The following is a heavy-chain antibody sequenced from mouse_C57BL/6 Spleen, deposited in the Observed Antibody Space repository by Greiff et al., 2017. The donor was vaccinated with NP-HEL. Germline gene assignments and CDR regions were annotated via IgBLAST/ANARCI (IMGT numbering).Heavy chain of an antibody. D-gene: IGHD3-2*02. J-gene: IGHJ3*01. CDR3: ARHEWGDSSGYVGSFAY. Sequence: VMLVESGAELVKPGASVKLSCKASGYTFTEYTIHWVKQRSGQGLEWIGWFYPGSGSIKYNEKFKDKATLTADKPSSTVYMELSRLTSEDSAVYFCARHEWGDSSGYVGSFAYWGQGTLVTVSA. CDR2: FYPGSGSI. V-gene: IGHV1-62-2*01. CDR1: GYTFTEYT.